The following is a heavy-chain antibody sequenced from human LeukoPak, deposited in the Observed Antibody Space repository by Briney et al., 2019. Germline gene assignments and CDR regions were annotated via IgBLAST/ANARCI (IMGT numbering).Heavy chain of an antibody. CDR3: ATTRLVPLYYYGMDV. CDR1: GYTLTELS. V-gene: IGHV1-24*01. Sequence: ASVTVSFKVSGYTLTELSIHWVRQSPGKGLEWMGGFDPEHGETFYAQKIQGRVTMTEDTSTDTAYMELSSLRSDDTAVYYCATTRLVPLYYYGMDVWGQGTTVAVSS. J-gene: IGHJ6*02. D-gene: IGHD3-9*01. CDR2: FDPEHGET.